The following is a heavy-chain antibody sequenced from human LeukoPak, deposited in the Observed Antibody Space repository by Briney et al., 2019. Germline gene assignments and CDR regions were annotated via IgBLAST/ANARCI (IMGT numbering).Heavy chain of an antibody. V-gene: IGHV3-30*02. Sequence: PGGSLRLSCVASGFTFSRNGMHWVRQAPGKGLEWVAFIRYDGSNKYYADSVKGRFTISRDNSKNTLYLQMNSLRAEDTAVYYCATSYSSSWLFDYWGQGTLVTVSS. J-gene: IGHJ4*02. CDR2: IRYDGSNK. CDR1: GFTFSRNG. D-gene: IGHD6-13*01. CDR3: ATSYSSSWLFDY.